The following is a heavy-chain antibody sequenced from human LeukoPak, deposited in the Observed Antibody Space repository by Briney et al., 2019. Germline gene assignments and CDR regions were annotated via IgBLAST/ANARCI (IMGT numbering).Heavy chain of an antibody. V-gene: IGHV4-39*01. CDR2: IYYSGST. CDR1: GGSISSSSYY. J-gene: IGHJ4*02. Sequence: SETLSLTCTVSGGSISSSSYYWGWIRQPPGKGLEWIGSIYYSGSTYYNPSLKSRVTISVDTSKNQFSLELSSVTAADTAVYYCATLSPGDYVWGSYRYDDYWGQGTLVTVSS. D-gene: IGHD3-16*02. CDR3: ATLSPGDYVWGSYRYDDY.